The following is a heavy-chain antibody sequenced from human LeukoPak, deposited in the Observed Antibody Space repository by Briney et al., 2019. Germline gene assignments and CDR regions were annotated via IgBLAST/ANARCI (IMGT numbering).Heavy chain of an antibody. J-gene: IGHJ4*02. V-gene: IGHV5-51*01. CDR1: GYSFTSYW. D-gene: IGHD6-13*01. CDR3: TRHVSRTAAATY. Sequence: GESLEISCQGCGYSFTSYWIGWVRQMPGKGLEWMGIIYPSDSEIRYSPSFQGQVTILVDKSINTAYLQWSSLKASDTATYYCTRHVSRTAAATYWGQGTLVTVSS. CDR2: IYPSDSEI.